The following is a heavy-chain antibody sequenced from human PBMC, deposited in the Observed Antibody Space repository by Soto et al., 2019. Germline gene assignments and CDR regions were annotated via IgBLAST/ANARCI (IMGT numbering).Heavy chain of an antibody. CDR3: ARVDVLRFLEWLI. CDR1: GGLFSSYA. CDR2: IIPVFGTT. V-gene: IGHV1-69*05. J-gene: IGHJ4*02. D-gene: IGHD3-3*01. Sequence: GASVKVSCKDTGGLFSSYAISWVRQAPGQGLEWMGGIIPVFGTTYYAQKFQGRVTMTTDTSTSTAYMELRSLRSDDTAVYYCARVDVLRFLEWLIWGQGTLVTVSS.